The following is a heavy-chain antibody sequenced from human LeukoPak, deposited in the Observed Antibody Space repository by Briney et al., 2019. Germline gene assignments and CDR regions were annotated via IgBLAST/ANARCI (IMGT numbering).Heavy chain of an antibody. J-gene: IGHJ4*02. CDR2: IYYTGST. CDR1: GGSISSFY. CDR3: ARGWYRSGWSGGYFDY. D-gene: IGHD6-19*01. V-gene: IGHV4-59*01. Sequence: PSETLSLTCSVFGGSISSFYWTWIRQPPGKGLEWIGYIYYTGSTNSNPSLKSRVTISVDTSKNQFSLKLGTVTAADTAVYYCARGWYRSGWSGGYFDYWGQGTLATVSS.